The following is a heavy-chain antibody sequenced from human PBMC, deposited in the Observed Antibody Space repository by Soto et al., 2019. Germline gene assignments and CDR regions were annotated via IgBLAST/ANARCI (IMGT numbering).Heavy chain of an antibody. J-gene: IGHJ4*02. CDR3: AAGRWQHLLLHY. D-gene: IGHD1-26*01. CDR1: RFSISSYY. CDR2: VSYSGST. V-gene: IGHV4-59*01. Sequence: XGTLTLTCTVSRFSISSYYWSWIRQPPGKGLEWIGYVSYSGSTNYNPSLKSRVTISVDTSKNQFSLKLSSVTAADTAVYYCAAGRWQHLLLHYWGQGTLVTVSS.